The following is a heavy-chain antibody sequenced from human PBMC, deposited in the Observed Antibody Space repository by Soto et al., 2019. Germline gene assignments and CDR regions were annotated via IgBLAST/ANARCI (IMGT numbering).Heavy chain of an antibody. Sequence: TLSLTCTFSGGSISRGDYYWSWIRQPPGKGLEWIGYIYYSGTTYYNPSLKSRVTISVDTSKNQFSLKLSSVTAADTAVYYCAREDSGYPSAFDYWGQGTLVTVSS. CDR2: IYYSGTT. V-gene: IGHV4-30-4*01. D-gene: IGHD5-12*01. CDR3: AREDSGYPSAFDY. J-gene: IGHJ4*02. CDR1: GGSISRGDYY.